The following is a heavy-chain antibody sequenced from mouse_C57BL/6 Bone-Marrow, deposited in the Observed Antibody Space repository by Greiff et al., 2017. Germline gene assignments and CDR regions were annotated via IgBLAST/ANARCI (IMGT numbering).Heavy chain of an antibody. CDR1: GYTFTSYT. Sequence: QVQLKQSGAELARPGAPVKMSCKASGYTFTSYTMHWVKQRPGQGLEGIGYINPSSGYTTYNQKFKDKATVTADKASSTAYMQLSSLTSEDSSVYYCAITTVVAFDYWGQGTTLTVSS. D-gene: IGHD1-1*01. CDR3: AITTVVAFDY. J-gene: IGHJ2*01. CDR2: INPSSGYT. V-gene: IGHV1-4*01.